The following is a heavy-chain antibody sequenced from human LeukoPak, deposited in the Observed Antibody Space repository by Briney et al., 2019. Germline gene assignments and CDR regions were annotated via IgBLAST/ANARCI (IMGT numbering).Heavy chain of an antibody. CDR3: ARDRNTDFWSGYYTNYFDY. CDR1: GFTFSSYG. CDR2: IKQDGSEK. J-gene: IGHJ4*02. D-gene: IGHD3-3*01. V-gene: IGHV3-7*01. Sequence: GGSLRLSCAASGFTFSSYGMSWVRQAPGKGLEWVANIKQDGSEKYYVDSVKGRFTISRDNAKNSLYLQMNSLRAEDTAVYYCARDRNTDFWSGYYTNYFDYWGQGTLVTVSS.